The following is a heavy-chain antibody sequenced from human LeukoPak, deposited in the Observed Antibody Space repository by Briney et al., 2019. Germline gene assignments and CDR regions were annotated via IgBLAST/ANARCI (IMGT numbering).Heavy chain of an antibody. Sequence: GGSLRLSCAASGFTFSSYSMNWVRQAPGKGLEWVSSISSSSSYIYYADSVKGRFTISRDNAKNSLYLQMNSLRAEDTAVYYCARYYGGNSYYFDYWGQGTLVTVSS. CDR1: GFTFSSYS. CDR3: ARYYGGNSYYFDY. J-gene: IGHJ4*02. D-gene: IGHD4-23*01. V-gene: IGHV3-21*01. CDR2: ISSSSSYI.